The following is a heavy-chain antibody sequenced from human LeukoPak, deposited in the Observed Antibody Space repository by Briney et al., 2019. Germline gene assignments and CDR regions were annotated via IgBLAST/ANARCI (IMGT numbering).Heavy chain of an antibody. D-gene: IGHD1-26*01. V-gene: IGHV4-39*01. CDR1: GASISGSGCY. CDR3: AKSGGYGLIDY. CDR2: IYSSGST. J-gene: IGHJ4*02. Sequence: SETLSLTCTVSGASISGSGCYWGWIRQPPGKGLEWIGSIYSSGSTYYNASLQSRVTISIETSKNQISLRLNSVTAADTAMYYCAKSGGYGLIDYWGQGTLVTVSS.